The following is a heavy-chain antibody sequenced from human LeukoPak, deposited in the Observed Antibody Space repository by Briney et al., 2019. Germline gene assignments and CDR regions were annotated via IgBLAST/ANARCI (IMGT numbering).Heavy chain of an antibody. Sequence: PGGSLRLSCAASGFTFDDYAMHWVRQAPGKGLEWVSGISWNSGSIGYADSVKGRFTISRDNAKNSLYLQMNSLGAEDTALYYCAKDIGRWLQSDYFDYWGQGTLVTVSS. CDR3: AKDIGRWLQSDYFDY. CDR2: ISWNSGSI. J-gene: IGHJ4*02. D-gene: IGHD5-24*01. V-gene: IGHV3-9*01. CDR1: GFTFDDYA.